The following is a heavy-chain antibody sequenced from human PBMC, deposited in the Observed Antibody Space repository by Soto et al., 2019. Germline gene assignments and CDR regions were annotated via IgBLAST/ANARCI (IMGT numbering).Heavy chain of an antibody. V-gene: IGHV1-8*01. CDR3: ARPKYPKAPSNNWFDP. CDR2: MNPNSGNT. J-gene: IGHJ5*02. CDR1: GYTFTSYD. Sequence: QVQLVQSGAEVKKPGASVKVSCKASGYTFTSYDINWVRQATGQGLEWMGWMNPNSGNTGYAQKFQGRVTMTRNTSISTAYMELSSLRSEDTAVDYCARPKYPKAPSNNWFDPWGQGTLVTVSS. D-gene: IGHD2-2*01.